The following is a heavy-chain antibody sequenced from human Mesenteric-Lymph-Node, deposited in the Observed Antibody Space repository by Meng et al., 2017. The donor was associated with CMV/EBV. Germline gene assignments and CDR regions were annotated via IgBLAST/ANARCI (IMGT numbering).Heavy chain of an antibody. CDR3: ARGPARSSGYWDFDL. CDR1: GFKCDAYA. V-gene: IGHV3-20*04. J-gene: IGHJ2*01. D-gene: IGHD3-9*01. Sequence: GGSLRLSCEASGFKCDAYAMTWVRQGPGQGLEWVSGINWNGGSLYYADSVKGRFTISRDDAKNSLYLQVNSLRAEDTDSYYGARGPARSSGYWDFDLWGRGTLVTVSS. CDR2: INWNGGSL.